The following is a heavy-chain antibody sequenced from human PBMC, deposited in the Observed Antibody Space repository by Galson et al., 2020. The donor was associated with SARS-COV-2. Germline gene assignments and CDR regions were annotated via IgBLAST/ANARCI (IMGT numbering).Heavy chain of an antibody. D-gene: IGHD3-22*01. Sequence: GGSLRLSCAASGFSFRTSGMHWVRQAPGKGLEWVAVTWYGGRFIYYADSVKGRFTMSRDDSTNTVYLEMNRLRADDTAIYYCARGSGLSSPPAHYYDTSVYFAEYFQEWGLGTLVTVSS. CDR2: TWYGGRFI. CDR1: GFSFRTSG. V-gene: IGHV3-33*01. CDR3: ARGSGLSSPPAHYYDTSVYFAEYFQE. J-gene: IGHJ1*01.